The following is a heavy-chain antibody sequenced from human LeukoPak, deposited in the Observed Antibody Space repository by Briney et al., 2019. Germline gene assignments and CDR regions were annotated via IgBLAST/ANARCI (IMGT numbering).Heavy chain of an antibody. J-gene: IGHJ3*02. V-gene: IGHV4-39*07. CDR2: IYYSGST. D-gene: IGHD1-26*01. Sequence: SETLSLTCTVSGGSISSSSYYWGWIRQPPGKGLEWIGSIYYSGSTYYNPSLKSRVTISVDTSKNQFSLKLSSVTAADTAVYYCARGNSGSIPNDAFDIWGQGTMVTVSS. CDR3: ARGNSGSIPNDAFDI. CDR1: GGSISSSSYY.